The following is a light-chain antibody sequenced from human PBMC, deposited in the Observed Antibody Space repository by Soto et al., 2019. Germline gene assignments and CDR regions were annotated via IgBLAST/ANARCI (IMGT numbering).Light chain of an antibody. Sequence: DIQMTQCACSLSASVGYRFTITCRSRQCVSSYLNWYQQKPGKATKLLIYAASSLQSGDPSKFSGSGSGTDFTHTISRLQPEDFATYYCEHSYSTPPFTGGQGTRLEIK. CDR2: AAS. CDR1: QCVSSY. CDR3: EHSYSTPPFT. V-gene: IGKV1-39*01. J-gene: IGKJ5*01.